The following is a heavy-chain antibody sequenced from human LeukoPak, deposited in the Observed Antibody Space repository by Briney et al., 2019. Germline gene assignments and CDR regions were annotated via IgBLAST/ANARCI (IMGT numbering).Heavy chain of an antibody. CDR3: ARKRPNYFDY. J-gene: IGHJ4*02. Sequence: GGSLRLSCAASGFTFSTYAMSWVRQAPGKGLEWVSAISGSGSSTYYADSVKGRFTISRDNAENSLYLQMNSLRAEDTALYYCARKRPNYFDYWGQGTLVTVSS. CDR2: ISGSGSST. CDR1: GFTFSTYA. V-gene: IGHV3-23*01.